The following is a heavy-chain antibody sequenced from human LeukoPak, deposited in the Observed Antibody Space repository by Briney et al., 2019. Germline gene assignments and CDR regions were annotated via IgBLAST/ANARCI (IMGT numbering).Heavy chain of an antibody. Sequence: ASVKVSCKASGYTFTSYYMHWVRQAPGQGLEWMGIINPSGGSTSYEQKFQGRVTMTRDTSTSTVYMGLSSLRSEDTAVYYCARDRQYYYDSSGYYASAFDIWGQGTMVTVSS. V-gene: IGHV1-46*01. CDR2: INPSGGST. J-gene: IGHJ3*02. D-gene: IGHD3-22*01. CDR3: ARDRQYYYDSSGYYASAFDI. CDR1: GYTFTSYY.